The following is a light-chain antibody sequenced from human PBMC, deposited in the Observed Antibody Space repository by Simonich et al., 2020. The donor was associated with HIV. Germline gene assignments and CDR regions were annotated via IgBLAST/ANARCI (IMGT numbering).Light chain of an antibody. J-gene: IGKJ1*01. V-gene: IGKV1-8*01. CDR2: GTS. Sequence: IQMTQSPSSVSASTGDRVTITCRASQGISHFLAWYRQKPGQAPQLLIYGTSSMHSGSPSRFSGSGFGTDFTLSISSLQSEDFATYYCQQYFSYPWTFGQGTKVE. CDR3: QQYFSYPWT. CDR1: QGISHF.